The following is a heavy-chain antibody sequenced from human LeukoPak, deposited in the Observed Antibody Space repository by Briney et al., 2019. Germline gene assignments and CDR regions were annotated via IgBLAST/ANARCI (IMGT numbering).Heavy chain of an antibody. Sequence: HGGSLRLSCAPSVFTFSSYAMSGVRQAPGKGLEWVSALSGTGISTYYADSARGRFPIYRDNSKNTLHLQMDRLGPQDPALFYLAKATTGLSSRWLFDYWGQGTLVTVSS. CDR3: AKATTGLSSRWLFDY. J-gene: IGHJ4*02. CDR1: VFTFSSYA. CDR2: LSGTGIST. V-gene: IGHV3-23*01. D-gene: IGHD1-26*01.